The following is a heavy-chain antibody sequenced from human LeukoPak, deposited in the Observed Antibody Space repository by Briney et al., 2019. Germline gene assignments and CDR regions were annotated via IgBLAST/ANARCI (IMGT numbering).Heavy chain of an antibody. CDR1: GASVSSSSYY. CDR3: AGGLGSGWNFGTKRFDY. V-gene: IGHV4-39*07. CDR2: INHSGST. D-gene: IGHD6-19*01. J-gene: IGHJ4*02. Sequence: SETLSLTCTVSGASVSSSSYYWGWIRQPPGKGLEWIGEINHSGSTNDNPSLKSRVTISVDTSKNQFSLKLGSVTAADTAVYYCAGGLGSGWNFGTKRFDYWGQGTLVTVSS.